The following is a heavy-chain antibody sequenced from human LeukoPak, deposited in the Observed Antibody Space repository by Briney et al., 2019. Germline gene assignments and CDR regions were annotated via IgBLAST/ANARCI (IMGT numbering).Heavy chain of an antibody. J-gene: IGHJ4*02. CDR1: GGSVSSGISY. CDR2: ISDSGGS. CDR3: ARTEYYFDH. D-gene: IGHD1-14*01. V-gene: IGHV4-61*01. Sequence: SETLSLTCSVSGGSVSSGISYWSWIRQPPGEGLEWIAYISDSGGSDYNPSLRGRVTISLDTSKNQFSLRLTSVTAADTAVYYCARTEYYFDHWGQGTLVTVSS.